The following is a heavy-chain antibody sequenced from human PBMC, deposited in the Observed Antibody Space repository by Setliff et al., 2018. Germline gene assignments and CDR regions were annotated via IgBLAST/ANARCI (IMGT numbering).Heavy chain of an antibody. CDR2: ITTYNDNT. Sequence: ASVKVSCKTSGYSFTSYGISWVRQAPGQGLEWMGHITTYNDNTKYAQKFQGRITVTTDLSTSTAYLDLRSLRSDDTAVYYCVRDSRIMVLGVDNYHYMDVWGRGTTVTVSS. V-gene: IGHV1-18*01. CDR3: VRDSRIMVLGVDNYHYMDV. D-gene: IGHD3-3*01. CDR1: GYSFTSYG. J-gene: IGHJ6*03.